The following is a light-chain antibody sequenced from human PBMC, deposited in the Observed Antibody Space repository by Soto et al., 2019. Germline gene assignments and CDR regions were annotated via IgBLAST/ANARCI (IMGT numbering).Light chain of an antibody. CDR2: SND. CDR3: ATWDYDLNGVV. J-gene: IGLJ7*01. V-gene: IGLV1-44*01. CDR1: SSNIGSTA. Sequence: QSVVTQPPSASGTPGQRVSISCSGGSSNIGSTAVDWYQQVPGMAPKLLIYSNDQRPSGVPDRFSGSKSGTSGSLVISGLQSEDEADYFCATWDYDLNGVVFGGGTQLTVL.